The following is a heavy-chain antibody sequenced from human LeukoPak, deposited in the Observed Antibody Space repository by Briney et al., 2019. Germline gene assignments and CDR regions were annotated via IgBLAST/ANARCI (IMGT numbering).Heavy chain of an antibody. CDR2: ISYGGST. D-gene: IGHD2-21*02. CDR1: GGSMSSYY. Sequence: PSETLSLTCTVSGGSMSSYYWSWIRQPPGKGLEWIGYISYGGSTNYNPSLKSRITISVDTSKNQFSLKLSSVTAADTAVYYCARSGVTALSWVDPWGQGTLVTVSS. V-gene: IGHV4-59*08. CDR3: ARSGVTALSWVDP. J-gene: IGHJ5*02.